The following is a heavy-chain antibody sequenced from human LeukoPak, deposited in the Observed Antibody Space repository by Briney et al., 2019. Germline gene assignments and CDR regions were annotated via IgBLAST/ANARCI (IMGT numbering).Heavy chain of an antibody. CDR2: ISSSSSYI. CDR1: GFTFSSYS. D-gene: IGHD2-2*02. J-gene: IGHJ4*02. CDR3: ARGRGYCSSTSCYTEIDY. V-gene: IGHV3-21*01. Sequence: GGSLRLSCAASGFTFSSYSMNWVRQAPGKGLEWVSSISSSSSYIYYADSVKGRFTISRDNAKNSLYLQMNSLRAEDTAVYYCARGRGYCSSTSCYTEIDYWGQGTLVTVSS.